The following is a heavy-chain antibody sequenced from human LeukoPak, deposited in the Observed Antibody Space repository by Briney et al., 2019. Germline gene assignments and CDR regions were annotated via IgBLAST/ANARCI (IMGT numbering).Heavy chain of an antibody. CDR2: INTDGSIA. V-gene: IGHV3-74*01. CDR1: GFTFRNSW. D-gene: IGHD4-23*01. J-gene: IGHJ2*01. Sequence: GGSLRLSCAASGFTFRNSWMHWVRHVPGKGLLWVSRINTDGSIAWYADSVKGRFTSSRDNAKDTLDLQMNNLKVEDTAVYYCARTGGGNLYFDLWGRGTLVTVSS. CDR3: ARTGGGNLYFDL.